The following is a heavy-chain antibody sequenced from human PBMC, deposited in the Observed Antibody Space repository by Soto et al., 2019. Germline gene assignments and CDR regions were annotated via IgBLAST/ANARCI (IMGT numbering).Heavy chain of an antibody. V-gene: IGHV3-23*01. D-gene: IGHD3-16*01. J-gene: IGHJ4*02. CDR3: AKTTTTRWGDYFDY. CDR2: ISGSGYNT. CDR1: GFTFSIYA. Sequence: EVPLLESGGGLVQPGGSLRLSCTASGFTFSIYAMSWVRQAPGKGLEWVSTISGSGYNTYYSDSVKGRFTVSRDNSKNTVFLQMNSLRAEDTAVYYCAKTTTTRWGDYFDYWGQGTLVTVSS.